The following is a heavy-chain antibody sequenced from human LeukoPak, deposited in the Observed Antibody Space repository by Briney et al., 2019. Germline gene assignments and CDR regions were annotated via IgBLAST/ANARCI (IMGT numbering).Heavy chain of an antibody. D-gene: IGHD3-22*01. Sequence: GGSLRLSCVASGFTFNTYGMSWVRQAPGKGLEWVSLISGAGTTYYADSVKGRFTISRHNSNTLYLQMNSLKPEDTAVYYCTRIRLDYSETRIDSFDVWGQGTMVTVS. CDR1: GFTFNTYG. J-gene: IGHJ3*01. CDR2: ISGAGTT. V-gene: IGHV3-53*04. CDR3: TRIRLDYSETRIDSFDV.